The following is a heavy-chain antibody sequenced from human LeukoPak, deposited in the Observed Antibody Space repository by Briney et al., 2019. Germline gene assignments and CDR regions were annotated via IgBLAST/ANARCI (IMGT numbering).Heavy chain of an antibody. V-gene: IGHV3-48*01. D-gene: IGHD3-22*01. CDR2: ISGYSSII. CDR3: AGAHYYDSSGPGLNKY. CDR1: GFSFNNYS. Sequence: GGSLRLSCAASGFSFNNYSINWVRQAPGKGLEWVSYISGYSSIIYYADSVKGRFTISRDNARNSLYLQMNSLRADDTAVYYCAGAHYYDSSGPGLNKYWGQGTLVTVSS. J-gene: IGHJ4*02.